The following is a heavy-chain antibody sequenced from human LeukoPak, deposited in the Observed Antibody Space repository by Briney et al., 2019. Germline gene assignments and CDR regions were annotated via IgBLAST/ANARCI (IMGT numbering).Heavy chain of an antibody. CDR3: ARGAVASVDY. Sequence: ASVKVSCKASGYTFTSYAMHWVRQAPGQRLEWMGWINASNGNTKYSQKFQGRVTVTRDTSASTAYMELSSLRSEDTAVYYCARGAVASVDYWGQGTLVTVSS. V-gene: IGHV1-3*01. CDR2: INASNGNT. CDR1: GYTFTSYA. J-gene: IGHJ4*02. D-gene: IGHD6-19*01.